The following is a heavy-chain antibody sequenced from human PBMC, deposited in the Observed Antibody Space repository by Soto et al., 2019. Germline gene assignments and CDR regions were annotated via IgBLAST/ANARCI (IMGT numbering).Heavy chain of an antibody. CDR3: ARAKDYYDSSGYHKYTFDY. V-gene: IGHV4-59*01. CDR1: GGSISSYY. Sequence: SETLSLTCTVSGGSISSYYWSLIRQPPGKGLEWIGYIYYSGSTNYNPSLKSRVTISVDTSKNQFSLKLSSVTAADTAVYYCARAKDYYDSSGYHKYTFDYWGQGTLVTVSS. J-gene: IGHJ4*02. D-gene: IGHD3-22*01. CDR2: IYYSGST.